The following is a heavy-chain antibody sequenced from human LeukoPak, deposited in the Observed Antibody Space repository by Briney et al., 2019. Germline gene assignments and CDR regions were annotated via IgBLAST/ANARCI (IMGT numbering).Heavy chain of an antibody. CDR3: ARTVVYYYDSSGRFDY. J-gene: IGHJ4*02. Sequence: GGSLRVSCAASGFTVSSKHMNWVRQAPGKGPEWVSVIYPGGTSYYADSVKGRFTISRDTSKNTLHLEMNNLRAEDTAVYYCARTVVYYYDSSGRFDYWGQGTLVTDSS. CDR2: IYPGGTS. D-gene: IGHD3-22*01. V-gene: IGHV3-53*01. CDR1: GFTVSSKH.